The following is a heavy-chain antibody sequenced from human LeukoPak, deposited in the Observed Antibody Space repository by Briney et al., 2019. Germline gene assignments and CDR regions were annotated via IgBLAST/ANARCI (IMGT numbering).Heavy chain of an antibody. Sequence: AGGSLTLSCAASGFTFSNYSMSWVRQALGQGLEWVSSIDGSGGHTYHGDSVKGRFTISRDNSKNMLFLQLNGLRAEDTAMYYCAKDVSGGVYYAFFDYWGQGALVTVSS. CDR2: IDGSGGHT. J-gene: IGHJ4*02. D-gene: IGHD3/OR15-3a*01. CDR3: AKDVSGGVYYAFFDY. V-gene: IGHV3-23*01. CDR1: GFTFSNYS.